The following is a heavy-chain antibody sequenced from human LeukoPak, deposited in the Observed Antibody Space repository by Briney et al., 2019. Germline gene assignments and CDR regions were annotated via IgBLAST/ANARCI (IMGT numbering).Heavy chain of an antibody. CDR1: GGSISSYY. CDR2: IYNIGST. Sequence: SETLSLTCTVSGGSISSYYWTWIRQPPGKGLEWIGYIYNIGSTNYNPSLKSRVTISVDTSKNQFSLKLSSVTAADTAVYYCARVGPYGDYVHWFDPWGQGTLVTVSS. CDR3: ARVGPYGDYVHWFDP. J-gene: IGHJ5*02. D-gene: IGHD4-17*01. V-gene: IGHV4-59*12.